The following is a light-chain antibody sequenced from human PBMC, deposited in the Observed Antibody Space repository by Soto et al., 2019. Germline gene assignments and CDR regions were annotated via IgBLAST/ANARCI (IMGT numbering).Light chain of an antibody. CDR1: SSNIGSNY. CDR2: DAN. J-gene: IGLJ2*01. V-gene: IGLV1-51*01. Sequence: QSVLTQPPSASGTPGQRVTISCSGSSSNIGSNYVYWYQQLPGTAPRLLIYDANKRPSEIPDRFSGSKSATSATLGITGLQTGDEADYYCGAWDTSLSGVVFGGGTKLTVL. CDR3: GAWDTSLSGVV.